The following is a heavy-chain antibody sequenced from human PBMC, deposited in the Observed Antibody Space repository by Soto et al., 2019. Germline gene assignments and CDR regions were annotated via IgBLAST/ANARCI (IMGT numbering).Heavy chain of an antibody. CDR3: ARDSGAKLSSS. CDR2: IVPIYRTA. V-gene: IGHV1-69*13. Sequence: SVRVSCKASGGTFSSYRINWVRQAPGQGLEWVGGIVPIYRTADYAQKFQGRVTITADESARTAYMELRSLKSQDTAVYYCARDSGAKLSSSWGQGTLVTVSS. D-gene: IGHD6-13*01. J-gene: IGHJ4*02. CDR1: GGTFSSYR.